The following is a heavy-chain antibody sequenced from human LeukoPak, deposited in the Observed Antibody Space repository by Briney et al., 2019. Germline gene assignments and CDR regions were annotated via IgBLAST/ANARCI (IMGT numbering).Heavy chain of an antibody. CDR2: INPNSGGT. CDR1: GYTFSGYY. J-gene: IGHJ1*01. D-gene: IGHD3-22*01. CDR3: ARGYYDSSDYEYFQH. V-gene: IGHV1-2*02. Sequence: ASVKVSCKASGYTFSGYYLHWVRQAPGQGLEWMGWINPNSGGTNSAQKFQGRVTMTGDTSIITAYMELSRLRSDDTAVYFCARGYYDSSDYEYFQHWGQGTLVTVSS.